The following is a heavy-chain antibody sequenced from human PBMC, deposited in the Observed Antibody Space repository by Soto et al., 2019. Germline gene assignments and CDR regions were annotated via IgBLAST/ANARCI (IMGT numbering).Heavy chain of an antibody. J-gene: IGHJ5*02. CDR3: ARDFRGGTMSVGEWYNWFDP. Sequence: SETLSLTCTVSGGSISSSSYYWGWIRQPPGKGLEWIGSIYYIGSTYYNPSLKSRVTISVDTSKNQFSLKLSSVTAADTAVYYCARDFRGGTMSVGEWYNWFDPWGQGTLVTVSS. D-gene: IGHD3-3*01. V-gene: IGHV4-39*07. CDR2: IYYIGST. CDR1: GGSISSSSYY.